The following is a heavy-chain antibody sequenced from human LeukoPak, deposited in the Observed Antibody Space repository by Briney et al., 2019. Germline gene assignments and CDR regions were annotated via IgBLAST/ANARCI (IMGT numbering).Heavy chain of an antibody. J-gene: IGHJ4*02. Sequence: GRSLRLSCAASGFTFSSYAMHWVRQAPGKGLEWVAVISYDGSNKYYADSVKGRFTISRDNSKNTLYLQMNSLRAEDTAVYYCAREGDIVATISCYFDYWGQGTLVTVSS. CDR1: GFTFSSYA. D-gene: IGHD5-12*01. CDR2: ISYDGSNK. V-gene: IGHV3-30*04. CDR3: AREGDIVATISCYFDY.